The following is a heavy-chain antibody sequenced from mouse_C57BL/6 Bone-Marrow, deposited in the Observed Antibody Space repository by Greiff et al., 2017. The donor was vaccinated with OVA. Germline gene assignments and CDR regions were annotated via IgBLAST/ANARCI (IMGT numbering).Heavy chain of an antibody. CDR1: GFTFSSYA. J-gene: IGHJ4*01. CDR3: TMYDYYYYAMDY. D-gene: IGHD2-4*01. CDR2: ISSGGDYI. V-gene: IGHV5-9-1*02. Sequence: EVKLVESGEGLVKPGGSLKLSCAASGFTFSSYAMSWVRQTPEKRLEWVAYISSGGDYIYYAETVKGRFTISRDNARNTLYLQMSSLKSEDTAMYYCTMYDYYYYAMDYWGQGTSVTVSS.